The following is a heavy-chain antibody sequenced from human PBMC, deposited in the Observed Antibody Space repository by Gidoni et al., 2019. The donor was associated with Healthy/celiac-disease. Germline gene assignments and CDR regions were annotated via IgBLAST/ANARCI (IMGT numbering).Heavy chain of an antibody. CDR3: AKDRGSGSYYSYYGMDV. CDR1: GLTFSSVG. Sequence: QVQRVESGGGVVQPGKSLRRSCAASGLTFSSVGMHLVSQAPGKGLELVAVISYDGSNKYYADSLKGRFTISRDNSKNTLYLQMNSLRAEDTAVYYCAKDRGSGSYYSYYGMDVWGQGTTVTVSS. CDR2: ISYDGSNK. D-gene: IGHD1-26*01. V-gene: IGHV3-30*18. J-gene: IGHJ6*02.